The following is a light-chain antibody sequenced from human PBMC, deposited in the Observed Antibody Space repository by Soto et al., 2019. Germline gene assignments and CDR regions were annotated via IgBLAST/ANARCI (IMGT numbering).Light chain of an antibody. CDR3: QQYDNLLT. CDR2: DAS. CDR1: QDISNY. V-gene: IGKV1-33*01. J-gene: IGKJ4*01. Sequence: IHMTQPPSSLSASVGDRVTITCQASQDISNYLNWYQQKPGKAPKLLIYDASNLETGVPSMFSGSGSGTDFTFTISSLQPEDIATYYCQQYDNLLTFGGGTKVDIK.